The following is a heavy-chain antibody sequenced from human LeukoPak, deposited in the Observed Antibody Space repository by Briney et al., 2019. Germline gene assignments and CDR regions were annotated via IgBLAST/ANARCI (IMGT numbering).Heavy chain of an antibody. J-gene: IGHJ4*02. Sequence: GGSLRLSCAASGFTASSNYMSWVRQAPDKGLEWVAVISYDGSNKYYADSVKGRFTISRDNSKNTLYLQMNSLRAEDTAVYYCAKDRRHYYGSGTYGPFDYWGQGTLVTVSS. CDR2: ISYDGSNK. CDR3: AKDRRHYYGSGTYGPFDY. V-gene: IGHV3-30*18. CDR1: GFTASSNY. D-gene: IGHD3-10*01.